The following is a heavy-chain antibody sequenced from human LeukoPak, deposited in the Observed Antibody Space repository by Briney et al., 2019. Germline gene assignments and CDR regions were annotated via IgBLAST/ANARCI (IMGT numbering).Heavy chain of an antibody. V-gene: IGHV3-21*01. J-gene: IGHJ4*02. CDR2: ISSCSTYI. D-gene: IGHD6-13*01. CDR1: GFTFSSYS. CDR3: ASQYTSSRIFDD. Sequence: GWSLRLSCAASGFTFSSYSMNWVRQAPGKGLEWVSSISSCSTYIYYAASVKGRFTVSRDNAKNSLYLQMNSLSAEDTAVYFCASQYTSSRIFDDWGQGTLVTVSS.